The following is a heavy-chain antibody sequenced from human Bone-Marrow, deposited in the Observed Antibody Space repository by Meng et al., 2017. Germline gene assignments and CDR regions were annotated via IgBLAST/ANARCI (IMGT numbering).Heavy chain of an antibody. V-gene: IGHV4-34*01. CDR2: INHSGST. D-gene: IGHD4-11*01. CDR1: GGSFSGYY. J-gene: IGHJ4*02. CDR3: ARGPTTMAHDFDY. Sequence: VQLQQEGAGLLKLSETLSLTCAVYGGSFSGYYWSWIRQPPGKGLEWIGEINHSGSTNYNPSLKRRVTISVDTSKNQFSLKLSSVTAADTAVYYCARGPTTMAHDFDYWGQGTLVTVSS.